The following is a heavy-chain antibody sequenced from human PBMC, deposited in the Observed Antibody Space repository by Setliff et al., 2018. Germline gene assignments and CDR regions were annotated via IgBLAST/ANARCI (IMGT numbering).Heavy chain of an antibody. J-gene: IGHJ5*02. V-gene: IGHV1-18*01. Sequence: ASVKVSCKASGYTFTSYGISWVRQAPGQGLEWMGWISAYNGNTNYAQKLQGRVTMTTDTSTSPAYMELRSLRSEDTAVYYCAREGLTLVRGATSWFDPWGQGTLVTVSS. CDR3: AREGLTLVRGATSWFDP. CDR1: GYTFTSYG. D-gene: IGHD3-10*01. CDR2: ISAYNGNT.